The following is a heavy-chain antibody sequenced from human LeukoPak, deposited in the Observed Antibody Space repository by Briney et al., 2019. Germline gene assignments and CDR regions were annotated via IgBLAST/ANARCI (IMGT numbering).Heavy chain of an antibody. CDR3: ARGYSSSWPDWYFDL. CDR1: GFTFSSYA. CDR2: ISGSGGST. V-gene: IGHV3-23*01. J-gene: IGHJ2*01. D-gene: IGHD6-13*01. Sequence: GGSLTLSCAASGFTFSSYAMSWVRQAPGKGLEWVSAISGSGGSTYYADSVKGRFTISRDNSKNTLYLQMNSLRAEDTAVYYCARGYSSSWPDWYFDLWGRGTLVTVSS.